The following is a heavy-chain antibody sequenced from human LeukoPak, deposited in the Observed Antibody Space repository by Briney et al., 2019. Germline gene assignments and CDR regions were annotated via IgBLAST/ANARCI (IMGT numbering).Heavy chain of an antibody. CDR1: GGSFSGYY. CDR3: ARPHHTFFDY. J-gene: IGHJ4*02. CDR2: INHSGST. Sequence: PSETLSLTCAVYGGSFSGYYWSWMRQPPGKGLEWIGEINHSGSTNYNPSLKSRVTISVDTSKNQFSLKLSSVTAADTAVYYRARPHHTFFDYWGQGTLVTVSS. D-gene: IGHD2/OR15-2a*01. V-gene: IGHV4-34*01.